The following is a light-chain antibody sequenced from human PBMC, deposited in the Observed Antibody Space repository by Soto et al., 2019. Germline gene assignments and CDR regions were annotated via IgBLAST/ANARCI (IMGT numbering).Light chain of an antibody. J-gene: IGKJ5*01. Sequence: ETVWTQSLTTISFSPGDSATLSCRASQSVSTYLAWYQQKPGQAPRLLIYDASNRVTGIPARFRGSGSGADFTLTISSLEPDDFAVYYCQQRSNWQITFGQGTRLEV. CDR1: QSVSTY. V-gene: IGKV3-11*01. CDR3: QQRSNWQIT. CDR2: DAS.